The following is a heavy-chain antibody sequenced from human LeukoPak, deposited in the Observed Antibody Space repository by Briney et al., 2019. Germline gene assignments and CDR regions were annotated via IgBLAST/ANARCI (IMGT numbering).Heavy chain of an antibody. Sequence: WASVTVSCKASGYTFTSYYMHWVRQAPGQGLEWMGIINPSGGSTSYAQKFQGRVTMTRDMSTSTVYMELSSLRSEDTAVYYCARDPGGGYLNDAFDIWGQGTMVTVSS. CDR2: INPSGGST. CDR3: ARDPGGGYLNDAFDI. D-gene: IGHD1-1*01. CDR1: GYTFTSYY. V-gene: IGHV1-46*01. J-gene: IGHJ3*02.